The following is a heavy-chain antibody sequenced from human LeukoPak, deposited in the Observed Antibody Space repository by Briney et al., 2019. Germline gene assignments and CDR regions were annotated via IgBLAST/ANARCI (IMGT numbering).Heavy chain of an antibody. J-gene: IGHJ5*02. CDR3: ARGYSSPSPVFHP. Sequence: ASVTVSCKASGYTFTNYDINWVRQATGQGLEWKGWMNPNSGYTGYAQKFQGRVTMTRNTSISTVYMDLSSLRSEDTAVYYCARGYSSPSPVFHPWGEGTLVTVSS. CDR2: MNPNSGYT. D-gene: IGHD6-6*01. CDR1: GYTFTNYD. V-gene: IGHV1-8*01.